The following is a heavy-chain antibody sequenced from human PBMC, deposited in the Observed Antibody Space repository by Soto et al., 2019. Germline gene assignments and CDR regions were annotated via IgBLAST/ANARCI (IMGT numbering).Heavy chain of an antibody. CDR1: GFTFSSYS. D-gene: IGHD6-19*01. CDR3: AREEVAAGWNH. CDR2: ISSSSSYI. Sequence: EVQLVESGGGLVKPGGSLRLSCAASGFTFSSYSMNWVRQAPGKGLEWVSSISSSSSYIYYADSVKGRFTISRDNAKNSLYLQMNSLRAEDTAVYFCAREEVAAGWNHWGQGTLVTVSS. V-gene: IGHV3-21*01. J-gene: IGHJ5*02.